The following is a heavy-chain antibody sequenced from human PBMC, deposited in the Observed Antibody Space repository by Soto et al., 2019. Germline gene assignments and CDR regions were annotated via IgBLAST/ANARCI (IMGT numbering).Heavy chain of an antibody. CDR1: GYTFTSYA. CDR3: ATSTMVRGNYSNGTYL. D-gene: IGHD3-10*01. CDR2: INAGNGNT. V-gene: IGHV1-3*01. J-gene: IGHJ6*01. Sequence: ASVKVSCKASGYTFTSYAMHWVRQAPGQRLEWRGWINAGNGNTKYSQKFQGRVTITRDTSASTAYMELSSLRSEDTAVYYCATSTMVRGNYSNGTYLWGQATILTLFS.